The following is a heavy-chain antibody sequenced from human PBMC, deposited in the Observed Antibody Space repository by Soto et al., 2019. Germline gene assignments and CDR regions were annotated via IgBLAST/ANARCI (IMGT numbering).Heavy chain of an antibody. J-gene: IGHJ4*02. CDR2: ISGSGGST. D-gene: IGHD2-2*01. V-gene: IGHV3-23*01. CDR3: AKESHTGCYAAIDY. CDR1: GFAFSSYA. Sequence: EVQLLESGGGLVQPGGYLRLSCAASGFAFSSYAMSWVRQAPGKGLEWVSVISGSGGSTYYADSVKGRFTISRDNSKNTLYLQMNSLRAEDTAVYYCAKESHTGCYAAIDYWGQGTLVTVSS.